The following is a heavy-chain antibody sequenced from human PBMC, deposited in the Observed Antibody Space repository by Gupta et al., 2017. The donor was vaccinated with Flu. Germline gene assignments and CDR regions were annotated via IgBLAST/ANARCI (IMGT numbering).Heavy chain of an antibody. Sequence: QVQLVQSGAEVKKPGASVKVSCKTSGFSFTSYGITWVRQAPGQGLEWMGWISIYNENTNYAQKFQGRVTMTTDTSTSTEYMELRSLRSDDTAVYDCAREAFHRADFDYWGQGTLVTVSS. CDR3: AREAFHRADFDY. D-gene: IGHD1-14*01. CDR2: ISIYNENT. J-gene: IGHJ4*02. V-gene: IGHV1-18*01. CDR1: GFSFTSYG.